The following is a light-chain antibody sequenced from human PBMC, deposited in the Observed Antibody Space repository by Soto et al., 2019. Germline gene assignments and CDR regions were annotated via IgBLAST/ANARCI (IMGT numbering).Light chain of an antibody. CDR2: DAS. V-gene: IGKV3-11*01. Sequence: EIVLTQSPATLSLSPGERATLSCRASQSVSSYLAWCQQKPGQAPRLLIYDASNRATGIPARFSGSGSGTDFTLTISSLEPEYFAVYYCQQRSNWPVTFGPGTKVDLK. CDR3: QQRSNWPVT. J-gene: IGKJ3*01. CDR1: QSVSSY.